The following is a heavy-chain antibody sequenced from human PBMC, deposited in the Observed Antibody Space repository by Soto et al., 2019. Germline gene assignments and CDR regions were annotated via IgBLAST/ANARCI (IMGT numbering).Heavy chain of an antibody. J-gene: IGHJ3*02. V-gene: IGHV1-18*01. CDR2: TSVYNGNT. D-gene: IGHD6-6*01. Sequence: GASVNVSCKASGYTFTSYGISWVRQAPGQGLEWMGWTSVYNGNTNYAQKLQGRVTMTTDTSTNTAYMDLRSLRSDDTAVCYCARRGPYSSSPLSNAFDIWGQGTMVTVSS. CDR3: ARRGPYSSSPLSNAFDI. CDR1: GYTFTSYG.